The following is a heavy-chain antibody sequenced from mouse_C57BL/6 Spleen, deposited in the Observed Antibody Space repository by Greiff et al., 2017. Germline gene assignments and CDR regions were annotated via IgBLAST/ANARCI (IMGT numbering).Heavy chain of an antibody. CDR1: GYAFSSYW. Sequence: QVQLQQSGAELVKPGASVKISCKASGYAFSSYWMNWVKQRPGKGLEWIGQIYPGDGDTNYNGKFKGKATLTADKSSSTAYMQLSSLTSEDSAVYFCARWMMVTLYAMDYWGQGTSVTVSS. CDR2: IYPGDGDT. D-gene: IGHD2-3*01. V-gene: IGHV1-80*01. J-gene: IGHJ4*01. CDR3: ARWMMVTLYAMDY.